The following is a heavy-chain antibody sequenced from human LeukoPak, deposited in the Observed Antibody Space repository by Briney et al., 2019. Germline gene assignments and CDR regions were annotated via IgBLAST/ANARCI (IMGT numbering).Heavy chain of an antibody. D-gene: IGHD6-6*01. CDR3: ARDYSSSDYYGMDV. V-gene: IGHV1-2*04. Sequence: ASVKVSCKASGYTSTGYYMHWVRQAPGQGLEWMGRINPNSGGTNYAQKFQGWVTMTRDTSISTAYMELSRLRSDDTAVYYCARDYSSSDYYGMDVWGQGTTVTVSS. CDR1: GYTSTGYY. CDR2: INPNSGGT. J-gene: IGHJ6*02.